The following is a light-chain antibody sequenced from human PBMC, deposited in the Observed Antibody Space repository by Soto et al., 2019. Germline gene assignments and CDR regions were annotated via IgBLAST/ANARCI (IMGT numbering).Light chain of an antibody. CDR1: QRVSSSS. CDR3: HQYGTSPLT. J-gene: IGKJ4*01. V-gene: IGKV3-20*01. Sequence: DIVLTQSPGTLSLSPGERATLSCRASQRVSSSSLAWYQQRPGQAPRLLMYGASRRATGIPDGFSGGGSGTDFTLIISRLEPEDFAVYYCHQYGTSPLTFGGGTQVEIK. CDR2: GAS.